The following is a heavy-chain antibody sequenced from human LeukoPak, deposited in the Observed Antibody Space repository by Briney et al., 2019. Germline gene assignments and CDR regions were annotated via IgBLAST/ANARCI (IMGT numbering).Heavy chain of an antibody. Sequence: SETLSLTCTVSGGSISGGGYSWSWIRQPPGKGLEWIGYIYYSGTTYYNPSLKSRVTISVDTSKNQFSLKLSSVTAADTAVYYCARDRGGSDWNYHFDYWGQGTLVTVSS. CDR2: IYYSGTT. V-gene: IGHV4-30-4*07. CDR1: GGSISGGGYS. CDR3: ARDRGGSDWNYHFDY. D-gene: IGHD1-7*01. J-gene: IGHJ4*02.